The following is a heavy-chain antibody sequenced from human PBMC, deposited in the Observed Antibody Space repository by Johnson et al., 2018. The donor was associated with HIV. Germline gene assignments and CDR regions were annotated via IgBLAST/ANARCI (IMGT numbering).Heavy chain of an antibody. CDR1: GIIFSDYY. CDR2: IRSSGSLT. Sequence: QVQLMESGGGLVKPGGSLRLSCAASGIIFSDYYMSWIRQAPGKGLEWVSHIRSSGSLTYYADSVEGRFTISRDSAKNSLYLQMNSLRAEDTAVYYCAREQGYYYPADGRDAFDIWGQGTMVTVSS. D-gene: IGHD3-22*01. CDR3: AREQGYYYPADGRDAFDI. J-gene: IGHJ3*02. V-gene: IGHV3-11*01.